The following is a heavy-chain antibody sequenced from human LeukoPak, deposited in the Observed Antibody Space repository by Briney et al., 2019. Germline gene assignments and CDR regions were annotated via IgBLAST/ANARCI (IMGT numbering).Heavy chain of an antibody. D-gene: IGHD4-17*01. CDR2: IYHSGST. CDR3: ARSSGGDTTFDY. Sequence: SETLSLTCTVSGYSISSGYYWGWVRQPPGKGLEWIGSIYHSGSTYYNPSLKSRVTISVDTSKNQFSLNLRSVTAADTAVYYCARSSGGDTTFDYWGQGTLVTVSS. J-gene: IGHJ4*02. V-gene: IGHV4-38-2*02. CDR1: GYSISSGYY.